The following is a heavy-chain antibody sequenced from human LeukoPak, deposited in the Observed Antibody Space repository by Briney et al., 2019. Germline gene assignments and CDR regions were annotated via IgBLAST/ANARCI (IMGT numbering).Heavy chain of an antibody. CDR1: GGSISSYY. CDR3: AREEPNNWFDP. D-gene: IGHD1-26*01. V-gene: IGHV4-59*01. J-gene: IGHJ5*02. Sequence: SETLSLTCTVSGGSISSYYWSWIRQPPGKGLEWIGYIYYSGSTNYNPSLRSRVTISADTSKKQFSLNLSSVTAADTAVYYCAREEPNNWFDPWGQGTLVTVSS. CDR2: IYYSGST.